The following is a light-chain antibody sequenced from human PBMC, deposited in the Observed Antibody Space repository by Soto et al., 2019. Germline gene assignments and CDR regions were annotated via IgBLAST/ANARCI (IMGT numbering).Light chain of an antibody. Sequence: DIQGTQSPPTLSASVGDRVTITCRASQTISTWMAWYQQKTGKAPKLLVYDASTLQSGVASRFSGSGSGTEFTLIISGLQPDDSATYYCQQYTKTNNTWMFGQGTKVDI. J-gene: IGKJ1*01. V-gene: IGKV1-5*01. CDR2: DAS. CDR1: QTISTW. CDR3: QQYTKTNNTWM.